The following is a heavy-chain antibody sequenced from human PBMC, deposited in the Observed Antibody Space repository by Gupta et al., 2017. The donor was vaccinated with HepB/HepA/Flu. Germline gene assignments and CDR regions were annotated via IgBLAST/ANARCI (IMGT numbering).Heavy chain of an antibody. J-gene: IGHJ3*02. CDR2: IIPIFGTA. D-gene: IGHD3-22*01. Sequence: QVQLVQSGAEVTKPGSSLKVSCKASGGTFSSYAISWVRQVPGQGLEWMGGIIPIFGTANYAQKVQGRVTITADESTSTAYMELSSLRSEDTAVYYCARDAYYYDSSGYYSDAFDIWGQGTMVTVSS. CDR3: ARDAYYYDSSGYYSDAFDI. CDR1: GGTFSSYA. V-gene: IGHV1-69*01.